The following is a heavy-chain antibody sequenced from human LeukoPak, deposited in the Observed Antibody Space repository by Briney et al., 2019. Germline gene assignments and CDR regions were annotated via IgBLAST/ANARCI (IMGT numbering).Heavy chain of an antibody. CDR1: GFTVSSNY. V-gene: IGHV3-30*03. J-gene: IGHJ6*02. CDR2: ISYDGSNK. CDR3: AQGGSEIYYFYHGMDV. D-gene: IGHD3-10*01. Sequence: PGGSLRLSCAASGFTVSSNYMSWVRQAPGKGLEWVTAISYDGSNKHYADSVRGRFTISRDNSKNTLYLQMNSLRSDDTAVYYCAQGGSEIYYFYHGMDVWGRGTTVTVSS.